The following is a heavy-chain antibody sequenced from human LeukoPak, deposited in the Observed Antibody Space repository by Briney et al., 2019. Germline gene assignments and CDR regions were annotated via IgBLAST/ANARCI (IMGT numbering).Heavy chain of an antibody. J-gene: IGHJ4*02. CDR1: GYTFTGYY. CDR2: INPNSGGT. CDR3: ARETIFGVVENLFDY. V-gene: IGHV1-2*02. D-gene: IGHD3-3*01. Sequence: ASVKVSCKASGYTFTGYYMHWVRQAPGQGLEWMGWINPNSGGTNYAQKFQGRVTMTRDTSISTAHMELRRVRSDDTAVYYCARETIFGVVENLFDYWGQGTLVTVSS.